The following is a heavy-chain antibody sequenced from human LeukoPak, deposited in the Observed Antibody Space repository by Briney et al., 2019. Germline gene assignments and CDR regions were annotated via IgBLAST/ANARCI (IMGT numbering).Heavy chain of an antibody. CDR3: ARGGTAMVWHWVTAIPRFDY. CDR2: IYYTGST. CDR1: GGSIYSGGYY. Sequence: SQTLSLTCTVSGGSIYSGGYYWSWIRQHPGKGLEWIGYIYYTGSTYYNPSLKSRVAISVDTSKNQFSLILSSVTAADTAVYYCARGGTAMVWHWVTAIPRFDYWGQGTLVTVSS. J-gene: IGHJ4*02. D-gene: IGHD2-21*02. V-gene: IGHV4-31*03.